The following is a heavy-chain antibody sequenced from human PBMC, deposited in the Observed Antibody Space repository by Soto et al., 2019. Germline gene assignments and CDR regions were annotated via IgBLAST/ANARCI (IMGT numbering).Heavy chain of an antibody. CDR3: AKVGYSSSSFGMDV. J-gene: IGHJ6*02. V-gene: IGHV3-23*01. CDR1: GFTFSSYA. CDR2: ISGSGGST. Sequence: EVQLLESGGGLVQPGGSLRLSCAASGFTFSSYAMSWVRQAPGKGLEWVSAISGSGGSTYYADSVKGRFTISRDNSKNTRYLQMNSLRAEDTAVYYYAKVGYSSSSFGMDVWGQGTTVTVSS. D-gene: IGHD6-13*01.